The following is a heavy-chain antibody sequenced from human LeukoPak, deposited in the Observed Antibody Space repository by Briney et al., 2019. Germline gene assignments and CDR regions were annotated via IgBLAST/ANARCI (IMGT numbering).Heavy chain of an antibody. CDR3: AKEGGAYYDFWSGYYTDAFDI. V-gene: IGHV3-23*01. CDR1: RFTFSNCA. CDR2: ISDSGGNL. J-gene: IGHJ3*02. Sequence: GGSLRLSCAASRFTFSNCAMSWVRQAPGKGLEWVSSISDSGGNLYYADSVKGRFTISRDNSKNTLYLQMNSLRAEDTAVYYCAKEGGAYYDFWSGYYTDAFDIWGQGTMVTVSS. D-gene: IGHD3-3*01.